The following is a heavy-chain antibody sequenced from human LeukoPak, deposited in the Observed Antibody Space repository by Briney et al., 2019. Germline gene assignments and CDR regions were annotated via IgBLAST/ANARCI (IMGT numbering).Heavy chain of an antibody. Sequence: GASVKVSCKASGYTFTSYYMHWVRQAPGQGLEWMGIINPSGGSTSYAQKFQGRVTMTRDTSTSTVYMELSSLRSEDTAVYYCARDSPEENVDTAMLGNSENYYYGMDVWGQGTTVTVSS. CDR1: GYTFTSYY. V-gene: IGHV1-46*01. CDR3: ARDSPEENVDTAMLGNSENYYYGMDV. D-gene: IGHD5-18*01. CDR2: INPSGGST. J-gene: IGHJ6*02.